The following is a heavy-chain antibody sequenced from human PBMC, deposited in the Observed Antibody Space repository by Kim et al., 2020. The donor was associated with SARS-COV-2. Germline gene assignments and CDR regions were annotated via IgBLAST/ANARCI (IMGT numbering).Heavy chain of an antibody. CDR1: GFTLSIYS. J-gene: IGHJ3*02. Sequence: GGSLRLSCATSGFTLSIYSMNWVRQSPGKGLEWVSHTSGSGTITKHADSVRGRFTISRDNAKNSLFLQMNGLRAEDTAVYYCVRENHWAFDIWGQGTMVTVSS. V-gene: IGHV3-48*04. CDR3: VRENHWAFDI. CDR2: TSGSGTIT.